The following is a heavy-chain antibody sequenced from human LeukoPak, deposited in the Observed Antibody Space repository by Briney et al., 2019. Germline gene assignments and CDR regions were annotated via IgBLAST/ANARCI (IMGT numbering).Heavy chain of an antibody. J-gene: IGHJ4*02. D-gene: IGHD2-15*01. CDR1: GFTFSSYN. Sequence: GGSLRLSCAASGFTFSSYNMNWVRQAPGRGLEWVSFYSGGSTYYADSVRGRFIISKDNSKNTLYLQMNSLRAEDTAVYYCARRAGSYSHSYDYWGQGTLVTVSS. V-gene: IGHV3-53*01. CDR2: YSGGST. CDR3: ARRAGSYSHSYDY.